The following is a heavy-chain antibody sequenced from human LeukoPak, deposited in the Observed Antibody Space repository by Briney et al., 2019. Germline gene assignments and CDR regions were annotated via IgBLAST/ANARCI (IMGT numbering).Heavy chain of an antibody. J-gene: IGHJ6*02. Sequence: GGSLRLSCGASGFTVSNHHMSWVRQAPGKGLEWVSYISSSGSTIYYADSVKGRFTISRDNAKNSLYLQMNSLRAEDTAVYYCARDVIRGVSYGMDVWGQGTTVTVSS. CDR1: GFTVSNHH. CDR3: ARDVIRGVSYGMDV. CDR2: ISSSGSTI. V-gene: IGHV3-48*03. D-gene: IGHD3-10*01.